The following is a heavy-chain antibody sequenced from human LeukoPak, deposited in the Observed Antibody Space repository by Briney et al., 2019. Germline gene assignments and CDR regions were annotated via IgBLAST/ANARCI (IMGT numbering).Heavy chain of an antibody. V-gene: IGHV4-34*01. CDR3: ARGIGELLSPHYFDY. J-gene: IGHJ4*02. Sequence: SSETLSLTCAVYGGSFSGYYWSWIRQPPGKGLEWIGEINHSGSTNCNPSLKSRVTISVDTSKNQFSLKLSSVTAADTAVYYCARGIGELLSPHYFDYWGQGTLVTVSS. CDR2: INHSGST. CDR1: GGSFSGYY. D-gene: IGHD3-10*01.